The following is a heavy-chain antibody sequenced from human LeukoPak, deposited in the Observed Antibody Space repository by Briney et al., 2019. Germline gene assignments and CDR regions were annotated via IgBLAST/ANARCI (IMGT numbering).Heavy chain of an antibody. J-gene: IGHJ4*02. Sequence: PGGSLRLSCAASGFTFSSYSMNWVRQAPGKGLEWVSAISGSGGSTYYADSVKGRFTISRDNSKNTLYLQMNSLRAEDTAVYYCAPPQLRAFDYWGQGTLVTVSS. CDR1: GFTFSSYS. CDR2: ISGSGGST. V-gene: IGHV3-23*01. CDR3: APPQLRAFDY.